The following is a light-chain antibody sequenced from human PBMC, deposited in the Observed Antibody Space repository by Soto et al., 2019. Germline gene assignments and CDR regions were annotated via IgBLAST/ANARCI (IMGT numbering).Light chain of an antibody. CDR1: QSVSSY. CDR2: DAS. J-gene: IGKJ2*01. Sequence: EIVLTQSPATLSLSPGERATLSCRASQSVSSYLAWYQQKPGQAPRLLIYDASNRATGIPARFSGSGSGTDFTLTISSLEPEDFAVYYFQQRSNWPPYKYTFGQGTKLQI. V-gene: IGKV3-11*01. CDR3: QQRSNWPPYKYT.